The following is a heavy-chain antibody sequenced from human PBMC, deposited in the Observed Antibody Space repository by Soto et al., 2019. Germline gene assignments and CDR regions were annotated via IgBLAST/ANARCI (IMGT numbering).Heavy chain of an antibody. D-gene: IGHD3-16*02. CDR1: GGSFSGYY. CDR3: ARSYDYVWGSYRYTGGYGMDV. J-gene: IGHJ6*02. Sequence: SETLSLTCAVYGGSFSGYYWSWIRQPPGKVLEWIGEINHSGSTNYNPSLKSRVTISVDASKNQFSLKLSSVTAADTAVYYCARSYDYVWGSYRYTGGYGMDVWGQGTTVT. CDR2: INHSGST. V-gene: IGHV4-34*01.